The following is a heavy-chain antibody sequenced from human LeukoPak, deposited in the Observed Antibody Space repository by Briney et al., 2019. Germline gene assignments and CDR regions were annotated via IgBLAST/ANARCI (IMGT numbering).Heavy chain of an antibody. J-gene: IGHJ4*02. CDR3: ARDRYYYDSSGYPV. CDR1: GYTFTGYY. Sequence: ASVKVSCKASGYTFTGYYMHWVRQAPGQGLEWMGWINPNSGGTNYAQKFQGRVTMTSDTSISTAYMELTSLRSDDTAVYYCARDRYYYDSSGYPVWGQGTLVTVSS. V-gene: IGHV1-2*02. CDR2: INPNSGGT. D-gene: IGHD3-22*01.